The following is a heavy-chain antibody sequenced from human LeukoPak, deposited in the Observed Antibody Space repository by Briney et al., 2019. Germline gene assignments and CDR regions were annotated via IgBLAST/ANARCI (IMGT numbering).Heavy chain of an antibody. CDR3: ARGYYYGSGSYYTPTGAFDY. CDR1: GYSISSGYY. V-gene: IGHV4-38-2*02. J-gene: IGHJ4*02. D-gene: IGHD3-10*01. Sequence: LSETLSLTCSVSGYSISSGYYWGWIRQPPGKGLEWIGNIYHSGNSYYNPSLKSRVAISVDTSKNQFSLKLSSVTAADTAVYYCARGYYYGSGSYYTPTGAFDYWGQGTLVTVSS. CDR2: IYHSGNS.